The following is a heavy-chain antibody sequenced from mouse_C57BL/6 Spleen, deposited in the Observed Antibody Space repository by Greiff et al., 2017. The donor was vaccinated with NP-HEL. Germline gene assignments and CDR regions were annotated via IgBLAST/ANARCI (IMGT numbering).Heavy chain of an antibody. D-gene: IGHD2-2*01. CDR2: INPYNGGT. J-gene: IGHJ2*01. CDR3: ARRPYGYRYYFDY. CDR1: GYTFTSYW. V-gene: IGHV1-19*01. Sequence: EVQLQQPGAELVKPGASVKVSCKASGYTFTSYWMHWVKQSHGKSLEWIGVINPYNGGTSYNQKFKGKATLTVDKSSSTAYMELNSLTSEDSAVYYCARRPYGYRYYFDYWGQGTTLTVSS.